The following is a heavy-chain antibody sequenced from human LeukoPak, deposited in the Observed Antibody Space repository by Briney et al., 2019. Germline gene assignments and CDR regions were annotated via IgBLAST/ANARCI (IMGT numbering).Heavy chain of an antibody. CDR2: INWNGGST. D-gene: IGHD2-2*01. Sequence: GGSLRLSCAASGFTLDDYGMSWVRQAPGKGLEWVSGINWNGGSTGYADSVKGRFTISRDNAKNSLYLQMNSLRAEDTALYYCARVIVVVPAAKLNYFDYWGQGTLVTVSS. V-gene: IGHV3-20*04. CDR3: ARVIVVVPAAKLNYFDY. J-gene: IGHJ4*02. CDR1: GFTLDDYG.